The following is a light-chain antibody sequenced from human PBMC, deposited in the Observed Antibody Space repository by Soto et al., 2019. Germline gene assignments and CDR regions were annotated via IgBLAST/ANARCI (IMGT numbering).Light chain of an antibody. V-gene: IGLV2-18*02. Sequence: QSALTQPPSVSGSPGQSVTISCTGTSSDIGYHNRVSWYQQPPGTAPKLMIYEVSTRYSGVPDRFSGSKSGNTASLTISGLQAEDEADYYCRSFASSATLVFGGGTKVTVL. J-gene: IGLJ3*02. CDR2: EVS. CDR1: SSDIGYHNR. CDR3: RSFASSATLV.